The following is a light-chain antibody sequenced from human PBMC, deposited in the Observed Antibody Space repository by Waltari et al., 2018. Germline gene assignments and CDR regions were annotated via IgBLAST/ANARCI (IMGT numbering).Light chain of an antibody. Sequence: DIQMTQSPSSLSASVGDRVTISCRASQSLGSYLNWYQQKPGKAPKLLIYAASSLQSGVPSRFGGGGFGTDFTLTISSLQPEDFATYYCQQSYSTPWTFGQGTKVDIK. CDR3: QQSYSTPWT. CDR2: AAS. CDR1: QSLGSY. J-gene: IGKJ1*01. V-gene: IGKV1-39*01.